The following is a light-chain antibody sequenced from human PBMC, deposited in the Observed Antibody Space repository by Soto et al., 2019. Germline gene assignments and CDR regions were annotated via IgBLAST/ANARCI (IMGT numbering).Light chain of an antibody. CDR1: QSVGSN. CDR3: QQYGESPWT. V-gene: IGKV3-15*01. J-gene: IGKJ1*01. Sequence: EVVLTQSPATLSVSPGAGATLSCRASQSVGSNLAWYQQKPGQTPRVLIYGASTRAIGIPARFSGSGFGTEFTLTISSRQSEDFAVYYCQQYGESPWTFGPGTKVEIK. CDR2: GAS.